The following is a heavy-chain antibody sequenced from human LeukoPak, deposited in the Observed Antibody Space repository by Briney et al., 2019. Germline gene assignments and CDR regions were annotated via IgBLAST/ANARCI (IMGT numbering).Heavy chain of an antibody. V-gene: IGHV3-7*01. CDR2: IKKDGSEE. CDR1: GFTFSSCW. J-gene: IGHJ4*02. D-gene: IGHD5/OR15-5a*01. Sequence: GGSLRLSCAASGFTFSSCWMTWVRQAPGKGLEWVANIKKDGSEENYLDSVKGRFIISRDNAKNSVYLQMNSLRPEDTAVYYCAREPVCDYWGQGTLVTVSS. CDR3: AREPVCDY.